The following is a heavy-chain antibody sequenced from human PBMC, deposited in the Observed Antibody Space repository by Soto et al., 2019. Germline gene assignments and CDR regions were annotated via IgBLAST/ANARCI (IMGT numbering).Heavy chain of an antibody. V-gene: IGHV4-39*01. CDR1: GDSISSLSYY. J-gene: IGHJ4*02. CDR3: ARHDAAGPLDY. CDR2: VFFSGTT. Sequence: QLQLQESGPGLVKPSETLSLTCTVSGDSISSLSYYWDWIRQPPGKGLEWIGSVFFSGTTYYNPSLRSRLTISVDTSKNQFSLKLTSVGAADTAVYYCARHDAAGPLDYWGQGNLVTVSS.